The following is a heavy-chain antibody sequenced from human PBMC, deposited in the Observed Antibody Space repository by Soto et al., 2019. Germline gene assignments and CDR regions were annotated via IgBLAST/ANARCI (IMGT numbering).Heavy chain of an antibody. Sequence: QVQLVESGGGLVKPGGSLRLSCAASGLTFSDYYMSWVRQAPGKGLEYVSYISSRGDIMYYADSVKGRFTISRDNTRNSLFLHMNSLRAEDTAVYYCGRYASPPELWGQGTLVTVSS. CDR3: GRYASPPEL. V-gene: IGHV3-11*01. CDR2: ISSRGDIM. CDR1: GLTFSDYY. D-gene: IGHD2-8*01. J-gene: IGHJ4*02.